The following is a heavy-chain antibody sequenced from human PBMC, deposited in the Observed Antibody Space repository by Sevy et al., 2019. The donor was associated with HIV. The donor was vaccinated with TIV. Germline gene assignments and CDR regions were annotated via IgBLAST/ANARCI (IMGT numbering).Heavy chain of an antibody. J-gene: IGHJ3*01. CDR2: VSSEGAIT. Sequence: GGSLRLSCAASGFTFNNFAMHWVRLAPGKGPEWVAVVSSEGAITYYADSVKGRFTVSRDNSKNTVYLQMSSLRTADTALYYCAKAYSVSYYIPFHAFDFWGQGTMVTVSS. CDR3: AKAYSVSYYIPFHAFDF. V-gene: IGHV3-30-3*01. CDR1: GFTFNNFA. D-gene: IGHD1-26*01.